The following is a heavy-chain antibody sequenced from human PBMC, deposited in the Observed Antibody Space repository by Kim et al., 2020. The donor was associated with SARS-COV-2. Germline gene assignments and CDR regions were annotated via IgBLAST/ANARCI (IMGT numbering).Heavy chain of an antibody. Sequence: GGSLRLSCAASGFTFSSYSMNWVRQAPGKGLEWVSSISSSSSYIYYADSVKGRFTISRDNAKNSLYLQMNSLRAEDTAVYYCARDHPTKRRKNDYWGQGTLVTVSS. J-gene: IGHJ4*02. D-gene: IGHD1-1*01. CDR1: GFTFSSYS. CDR2: ISSSSSYI. CDR3: ARDHPTKRRKNDY. V-gene: IGHV3-21*01.